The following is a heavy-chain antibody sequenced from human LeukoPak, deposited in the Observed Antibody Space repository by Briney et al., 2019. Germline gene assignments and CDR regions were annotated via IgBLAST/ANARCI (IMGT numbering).Heavy chain of an antibody. J-gene: IGHJ4*02. D-gene: IGHD2-2*03. CDR3: ALGKNFGYHYFDF. V-gene: IGHV3-30*04. CDR2: ISYDGSNK. CDR1: GFTFSSYA. Sequence: GRSLRLSCAASGFTFSSYAMHWVRQAPGKGLEWVAVISYDGSNKYYADSVKGRFTISRDYSKNTLFLQMSSLRPEDTAVYYCALGKNFGYHYFDFWGQGALVTVSS.